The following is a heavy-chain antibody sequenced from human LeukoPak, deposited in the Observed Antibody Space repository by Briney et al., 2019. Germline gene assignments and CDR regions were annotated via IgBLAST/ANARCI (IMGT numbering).Heavy chain of an antibody. CDR3: ARKENGNYPFDN. J-gene: IGHJ4*02. Sequence: GGSLRLSCAASGFTFSSYAMSWVRQAPGKGLEWVSAISGSGGSTYYADSVKGRFTISRDNSKNTLYLQMNSLRVDDTAVYYCARKENGNYPFDNWGQGTLVPVSS. CDR1: GFTFSSYA. V-gene: IGHV3-23*01. D-gene: IGHD1-7*01. CDR2: ISGSGGST.